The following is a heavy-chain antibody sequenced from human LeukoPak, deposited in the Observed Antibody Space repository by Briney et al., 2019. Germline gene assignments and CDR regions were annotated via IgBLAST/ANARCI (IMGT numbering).Heavy chain of an antibody. D-gene: IGHD3-22*01. CDR3: ASIMRDYYDSSGTLFDY. V-gene: IGHV3-30*02. Sequence: GGSLRLSCPASGFTFSSYGMHWVRQAPGKGLEWVAFIRYDGTNKYFADSVEGRFTISRDNSENTLFLQLNSLRAEDTAVYYCASIMRDYYDSSGTLFDYWGQGTLVTVSS. CDR2: IRYDGTNK. CDR1: GFTFSSYG. J-gene: IGHJ4*02.